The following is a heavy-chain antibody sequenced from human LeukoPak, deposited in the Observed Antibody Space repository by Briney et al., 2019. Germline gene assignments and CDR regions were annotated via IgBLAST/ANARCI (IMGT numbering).Heavy chain of an antibody. CDR3: AREWDYGPQFDY. D-gene: IGHD4/OR15-4a*01. Sequence: HPGRSLRLSCAASGFTFSSYAMPWVRQAPGKGLEWVAVISYDGSNKYYADSVKGRFTISRDNSKNTLYLQMNSLRAEDTAVYYCAREWDYGPQFDYWGQGTLVTVSS. V-gene: IGHV3-30-3*01. CDR2: ISYDGSNK. CDR1: GFTFSSYA. J-gene: IGHJ4*02.